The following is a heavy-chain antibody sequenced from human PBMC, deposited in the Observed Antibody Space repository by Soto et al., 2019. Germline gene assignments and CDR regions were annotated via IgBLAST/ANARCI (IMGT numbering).Heavy chain of an antibody. CDR1: GFTFSSYS. CDR2: ISSSSSYI. CDR3: PRYSHCSSTSGATYYYYYMDV. J-gene: IGHJ6*03. D-gene: IGHD2-2*01. V-gene: IGHV3-21*01. Sequence: PGGSLRLSCADSGFTFSSYSMNWVRQAPGKGLEWVSSISSSSSYIYYADSVKGRFTISRDNAKNSLYLQMNSLRAEDTAVYYCPRYSHCSSTSGATYYYYYMDVWGKGTTVPFSS.